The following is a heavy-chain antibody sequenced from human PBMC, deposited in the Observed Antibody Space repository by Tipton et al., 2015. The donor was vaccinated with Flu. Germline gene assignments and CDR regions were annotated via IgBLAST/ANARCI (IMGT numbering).Heavy chain of an antibody. J-gene: IGHJ4*02. CDR1: GGSFSGYY. V-gene: IGHV4-34*01. CDR2: INHSGST. CDR3: ARLGGRSYYYGSGSYYNIDY. D-gene: IGHD3-10*01. Sequence: GLVKPSETLSLTCAVYGGSFSGYYWSWIRQPPGKGLEWIGEINHSGSTNYNPSLKSRVTISVDTSKNQFSLKLSSVTAADTAVYYCARLGGRSYYYGSGSYYNIDYWGQGTLATVSS.